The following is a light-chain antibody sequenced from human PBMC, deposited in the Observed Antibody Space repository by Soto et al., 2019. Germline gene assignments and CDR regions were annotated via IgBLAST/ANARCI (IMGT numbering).Light chain of an antibody. CDR2: DAS. CDR1: QSVSSY. V-gene: IGKV3-11*01. Sequence: EIVLTQSPATLSLSPGERATLSCRASQSVSSYLAWYQQKPGQAPRLLIYDASNRATGIPARFSGSGSGTDFTLPISSLEPEDFAVYYCQQRRNWPPSTFGGGTKVEIK. CDR3: QQRRNWPPST. J-gene: IGKJ4*01.